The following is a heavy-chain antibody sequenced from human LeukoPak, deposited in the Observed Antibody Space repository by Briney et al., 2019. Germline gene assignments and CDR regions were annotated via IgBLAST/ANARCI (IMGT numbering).Heavy chain of an antibody. J-gene: IGHJ4*02. CDR1: GFTVSSDY. V-gene: IGHV3-66*01. CDR3: VRMGLWFGELLGRRDF. Sequence: GGSLRLSCAASGFTVSSDYMSWVRQAPGKGLEWVSVIYRAGSTHYADSVKGRFTISRDNSKNTLDLQMNSLRVEDSAVYFCVRMGLWFGELLGRRDFWGQGTLVTVSS. CDR2: IYRAGST. D-gene: IGHD3-10*01.